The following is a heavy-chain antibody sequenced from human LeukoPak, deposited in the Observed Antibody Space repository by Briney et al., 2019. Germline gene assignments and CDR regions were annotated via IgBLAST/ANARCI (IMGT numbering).Heavy chain of an antibody. CDR2: ISSSSSTI. V-gene: IGHV3-48*02. J-gene: IGHJ4*02. CDR3: ARDTYGDYASFDY. D-gene: IGHD4-17*01. Sequence: PGGSLRLSCAASGFTVSTNYMIWVRQAPGKGLEWVSYISSSSSTIYYADSVKGRFTISRDNAKNSLYLQMNSLRDEDTAVYYCARDTYGDYASFDYWGQGTLVTVSS. CDR1: GFTVSTNY.